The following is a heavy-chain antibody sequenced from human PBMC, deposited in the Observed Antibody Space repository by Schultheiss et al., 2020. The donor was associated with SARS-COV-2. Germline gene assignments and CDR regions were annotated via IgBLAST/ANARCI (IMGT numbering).Heavy chain of an antibody. Sequence: GGSLRLSCAASGFTFSSYSMNWVRQAPGKGLEWVSSISSSSSYIYYADSVKGRFTISRDNAKNSLYLQMNSLRAEDTAVYYCARAPIYDFWSGYHMDYWGQGTLVTVSS. CDR1: GFTFSSYS. J-gene: IGHJ4*02. D-gene: IGHD3-3*01. V-gene: IGHV3-21*01. CDR3: ARAPIYDFWSGYHMDY. CDR2: ISSSSSYI.